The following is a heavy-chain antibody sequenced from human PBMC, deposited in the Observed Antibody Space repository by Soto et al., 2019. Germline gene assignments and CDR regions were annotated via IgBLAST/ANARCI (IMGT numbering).Heavy chain of an antibody. J-gene: IGHJ5*02. CDR1: GYTFTSYA. Sequence: QVQLVQSGAEVKKPGASVKVSCKASGYTFTSYAMHWVRQAPGQRLEWMGWINAGNGNTKYSQKFQGRVTITRDTSASTAYMELSSLRSEDTAVYYCARLLYCSGGSCYSQYNWFDPWGQGTLVTVSS. V-gene: IGHV1-3*01. D-gene: IGHD2-15*01. CDR3: ARLLYCSGGSCYSQYNWFDP. CDR2: INAGNGNT.